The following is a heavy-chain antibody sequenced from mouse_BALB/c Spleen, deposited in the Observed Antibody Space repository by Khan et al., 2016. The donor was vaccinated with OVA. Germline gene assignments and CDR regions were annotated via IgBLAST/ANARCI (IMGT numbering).Heavy chain of an antibody. CDR1: GFSITSDYA. Sequence: VQLQESGPGLVKPSQSLSLTCTVTGFSITSDYAWNWIRQFPGNKLDWMGYISYSGTTSYHPSLKSRISITRDTSKNQFFLQLNSVTTEDTATYYCVRGRSYWGQGTLVTVSA. CDR3: VRGRSY. J-gene: IGHJ3*01. CDR2: ISYSGTT. V-gene: IGHV3-2*02.